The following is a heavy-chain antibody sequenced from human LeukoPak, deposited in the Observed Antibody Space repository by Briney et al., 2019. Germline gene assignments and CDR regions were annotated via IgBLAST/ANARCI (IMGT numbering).Heavy chain of an antibody. D-gene: IGHD3-22*01. CDR3: AKEVYYYDSSGYYNWYFDL. Sequence: GGSLRLSCAASAFTFSGYSMNWVRQAPGKGLEWVSAISGSGGNTHYADSVKGRFTISRDNSKNTLYLQMNSLRAEDTAVYYCAKEVYYYDSSGYYNWYFDLWGRGTLVTVSS. V-gene: IGHV3-23*01. CDR2: ISGSGGNT. CDR1: AFTFSGYS. J-gene: IGHJ2*01.